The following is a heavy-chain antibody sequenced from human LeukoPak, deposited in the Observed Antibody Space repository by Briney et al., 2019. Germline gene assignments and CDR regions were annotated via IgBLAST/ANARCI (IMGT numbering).Heavy chain of an antibody. CDR1: GFTFSSYW. V-gene: IGHV3-74*01. J-gene: IGHJ4*02. Sequence: GGSLRLSCAASGFTFSSYWMHWVRQAPGKGLVWVSRINSDGSSTSYADSVKGRFTISRDNAKNTLYLQMNSLRAEDAAVYYCEREGGPTKNFDYGAKEPRVPVPS. CDR2: INSDGSST. D-gene: IGHD1/OR15-1a*01. CDR3: EREGGPTKNFDY.